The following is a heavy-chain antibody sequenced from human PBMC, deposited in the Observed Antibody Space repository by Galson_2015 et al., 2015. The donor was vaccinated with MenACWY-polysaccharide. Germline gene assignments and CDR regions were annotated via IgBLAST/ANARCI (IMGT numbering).Heavy chain of an antibody. CDR1: GYTFTGFA. Sequence: SVKVSCKASGYTFTGFAMHWVRQAPGQRLEWMGWINVGNGNTKYPQKFQGRVTITRDISASTAYMELSSLRSEDTAVYYCAGYIAVAGHIGEPSRWLDPWGQGTLVIVSS. CDR2: INVGNGNT. J-gene: IGHJ5*02. V-gene: IGHV1-3*01. CDR3: AGYIAVAGHIGEPSRWLDP. D-gene: IGHD6-19*01.